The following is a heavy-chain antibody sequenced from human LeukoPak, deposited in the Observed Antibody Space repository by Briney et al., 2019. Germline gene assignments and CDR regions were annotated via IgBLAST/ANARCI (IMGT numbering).Heavy chain of an antibody. CDR1: GGSISYYY. CDR3: AREDPQTTVPEGMDV. Sequence: SETLFLTCTVSGGSISYYYWSWIRQSPGKGLEWIGYIYYSGTTNYNPSLKSRVTISVDTSKNQFSLQLRSVTAADTAVYYCAREDPQTTVPEGMDVWGQGTTVTVSS. D-gene: IGHD4-17*01. CDR2: IYYSGTT. J-gene: IGHJ6*02. V-gene: IGHV4-59*01.